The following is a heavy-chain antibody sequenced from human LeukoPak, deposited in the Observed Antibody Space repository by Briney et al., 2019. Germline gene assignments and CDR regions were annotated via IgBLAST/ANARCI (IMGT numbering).Heavy chain of an antibody. CDR1: GFTFSGSA. CDR3: TRQELDVVITTMLGFDI. CDR2: IRSKANSYAT. D-gene: IGHD3-22*01. Sequence: GGSLRLSCAASGFTFSGSAMHWVRQASGKGLEWVGRIRSKANSYATAYAASVKGRFTISRDDSKNTAYLQMNSLKTEDTAVYYCTRQELDVVITTMLGFDIWGQGTMVTVSS. J-gene: IGHJ3*02. V-gene: IGHV3-73*01.